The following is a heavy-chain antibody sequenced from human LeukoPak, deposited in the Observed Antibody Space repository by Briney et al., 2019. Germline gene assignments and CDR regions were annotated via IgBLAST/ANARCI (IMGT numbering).Heavy chain of an antibody. Sequence: GGSLRLSCAASGFTFSNYAMHWVRQAPGKGLEWVAVISYDGSNKYYADSVKGRFTISRDNAKNSVYLQMNSLRAEDTAVYYCARDYDWGQGTLVTVSS. CDR2: ISYDGSNK. V-gene: IGHV3-30-3*01. CDR3: ARDYD. J-gene: IGHJ4*02. D-gene: IGHD3-16*01. CDR1: GFTFSNYA.